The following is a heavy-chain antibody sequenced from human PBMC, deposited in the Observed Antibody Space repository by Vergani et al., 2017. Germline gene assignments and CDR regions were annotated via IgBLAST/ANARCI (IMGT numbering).Heavy chain of an antibody. CDR2: ISAYNGNT. Sequence: QVQLVQSGAEVKKPGASVKVSCKASGHTFTSYGISWVRQAPGQGLEWMGWISAYNGNTNYAQKLQGRVTMTTDTSTSTAYMRLRGLRSDDTAVYYCAGDRGGYYYYGMDVWGQGTTVTVSS. V-gene: IGHV1-18*01. CDR1: GHTFTSYG. J-gene: IGHJ6*02. D-gene: IGHD3-10*01. CDR3: AGDRGGYYYYGMDV.